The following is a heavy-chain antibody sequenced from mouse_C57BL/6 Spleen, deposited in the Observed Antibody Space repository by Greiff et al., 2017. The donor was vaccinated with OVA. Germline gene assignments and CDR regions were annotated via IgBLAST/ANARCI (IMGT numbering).Heavy chain of an antibody. V-gene: IGHV5-4*01. CDR3: AGDGDYGNLRGAMDY. D-gene: IGHD2-1*01. CDR2: ISDGGSYT. Sequence: EVQLVESGGGLVKPGGSLKLSCAASGFTFSSYAMSWVRQTPEKRLEWVATISDGGSYTYYPDNVKGRFTITRDNAKNNLYLQMSHLKSEDTAVYYCAGDGDYGNLRGAMDYWGQGTSVTVSS. J-gene: IGHJ4*01. CDR1: GFTFSSYA.